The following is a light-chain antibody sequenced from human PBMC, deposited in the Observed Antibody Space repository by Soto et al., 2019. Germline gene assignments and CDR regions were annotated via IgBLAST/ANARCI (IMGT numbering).Light chain of an antibody. CDR3: QKYDSAPQT. CDR2: AAS. V-gene: IGKV1-27*01. J-gene: IGKJ1*01. CDR1: QDISNY. Sequence: DIQMTQSPSSLSESVGDRVTITCRASQDISNYLAWYQQKPGKVPKLLIYAASTLQSGVPSRFSGSGSGTDFSVTISSLQPEDVATYYCQKYDSAPQTFGQGTKVEI.